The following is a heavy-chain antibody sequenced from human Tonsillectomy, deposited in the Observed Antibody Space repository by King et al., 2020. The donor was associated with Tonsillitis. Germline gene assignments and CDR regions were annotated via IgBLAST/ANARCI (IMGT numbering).Heavy chain of an antibody. D-gene: IGHD6-13*01. Sequence: QLVQSGAEVKKPGSSVKVSCKASGGTFSSYAISWVRQAPGQGLEWMGRIIPILGIANYAQKFQGRVTITADKSTSTAYMELSSLRSEDTAVYYCARPSIAAAGAFDSWGQGTLVTVSS. V-gene: IGHV1-69*04. CDR2: IIPILGIA. CDR1: GGTFSSYA. J-gene: IGHJ4*02. CDR3: ARPSIAAAGAFDS.